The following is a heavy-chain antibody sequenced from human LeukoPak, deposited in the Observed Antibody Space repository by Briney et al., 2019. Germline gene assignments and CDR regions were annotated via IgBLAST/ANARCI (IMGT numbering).Heavy chain of an antibody. CDR1: GGSISSYY. CDR3: ARHRAYCGGDCYSFDY. D-gene: IGHD2-21*02. CDR2: MHYSGST. Sequence: SETLSLTCTVSGGSISSYYWSWIRQPPGKGLEWIGYMHYSGSTNYNPSLKSRVTISVDTSKNQFSLKLSSVTAADTAVYYCARHRAYCGGDCYSFDYWGQGTLVTVSS. V-gene: IGHV4-59*08. J-gene: IGHJ4*02.